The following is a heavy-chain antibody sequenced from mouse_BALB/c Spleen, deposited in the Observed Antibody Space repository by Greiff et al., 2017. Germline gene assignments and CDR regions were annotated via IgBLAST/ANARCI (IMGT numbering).Heavy chain of an antibody. J-gene: IGHJ3*01. CDR1: GYTFTSYW. V-gene: IGHV1-7*01. CDR2: INPSTGYT. CDR3: ASYYGYVKFAY. Sequence: QVQLQQSGAELAKPGASVKMSCKASGYTFTSYWMHWVKQRPGQGLEWIGYINPSTGYTEYNQKFKDKATLTADKSSSTAYMQLSSLTSEDSAVYYCASYYGYVKFAYGGQGTLVTVSA. D-gene: IGHD1-2*01.